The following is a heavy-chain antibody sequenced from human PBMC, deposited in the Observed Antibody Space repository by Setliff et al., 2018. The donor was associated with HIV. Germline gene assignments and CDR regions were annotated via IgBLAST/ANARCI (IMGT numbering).Heavy chain of an antibody. CDR1: GGSISSGDYY. J-gene: IGHJ4*02. D-gene: IGHD3-10*01. CDR2: IYYSGST. CDR3: ARITPYGSGYY. Sequence: NPSETLSLTCTVSGGSISSGDYYWSWIRQPPGKGLEWIGYIYYSGSTYYNPSLKSRLTILVDTPKNQFSLKLSSVTAADTAVYYCARITPYGSGYYWGQGTLVTVSS. V-gene: IGHV4-30-4*08.